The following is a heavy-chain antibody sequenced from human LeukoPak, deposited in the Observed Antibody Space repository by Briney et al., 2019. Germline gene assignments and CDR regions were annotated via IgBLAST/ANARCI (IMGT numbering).Heavy chain of an antibody. V-gene: IGHV3-33*08. CDR1: GFTFSNYG. CDR3: ARDRGSRWFGPIDY. J-gene: IGHJ4*02. CDR2: IWNDGSNT. D-gene: IGHD6-13*01. Sequence: GGSLRLSCAASGFTFSNYGMHWVRQAPGKGLEWVAVIWNDGSNTYHADSVKGRFTISRDNSKNTLYLQMNSLRAEDTAVYYCARDRGSRWFGPIDYWGQGTLVTVSS.